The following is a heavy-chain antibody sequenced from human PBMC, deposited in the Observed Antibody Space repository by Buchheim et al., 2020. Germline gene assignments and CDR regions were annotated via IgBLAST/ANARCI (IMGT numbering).Heavy chain of an antibody. Sequence: QVQLVQSGAEVKKPGASVKVSCKASGYTFTSYYMHWVRQAPGQGLEWMGIINPSGGSTSYAQKFQGRVTMTRDTSTSTVYMELSSLRSEDTAVYYCARITEYYYDSSGYYANIYYYGMDVWGQGTT. D-gene: IGHD3-22*01. CDR2: INPSGGST. V-gene: IGHV1-46*03. J-gene: IGHJ6*02. CDR3: ARITEYYYDSSGYYANIYYYGMDV. CDR1: GYTFTSYY.